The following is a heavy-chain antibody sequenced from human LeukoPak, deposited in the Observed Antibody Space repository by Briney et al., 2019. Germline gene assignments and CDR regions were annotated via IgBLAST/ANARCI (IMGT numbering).Heavy chain of an antibody. D-gene: IGHD3-22*01. CDR1: GFTFSSYW. CDR2: IKQDGSEK. CDR3: ARIITMIVVAPFDY. Sequence: GGSLRLSCAASGFTFSSYWMSWVRQAPGKGLEWVANIKQDGSEKHYMDSVKGRFTISRDNAKNLLYLQMNSLRAEDTAVYYCARIITMIVVAPFDYWGQGTLVTVSS. V-gene: IGHV3-7*01. J-gene: IGHJ4*02.